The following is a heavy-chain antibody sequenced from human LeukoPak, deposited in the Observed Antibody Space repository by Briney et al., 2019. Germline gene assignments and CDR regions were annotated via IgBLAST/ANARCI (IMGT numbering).Heavy chain of an antibody. Sequence: ASVKVSCKASGYTFTSYGISWVRQAPGQGLEWMGWISAYNGNTNYAQKLQGRVTMTTDTSTSTAYMELSRLRSEDTAVYYCARVSGRGGYGDPFDYWGQGTLVTVSS. V-gene: IGHV1-18*01. CDR2: ISAYNGNT. CDR3: ARVSGRGGYGDPFDY. D-gene: IGHD5-12*01. CDR1: GYTFTSYG. J-gene: IGHJ4*02.